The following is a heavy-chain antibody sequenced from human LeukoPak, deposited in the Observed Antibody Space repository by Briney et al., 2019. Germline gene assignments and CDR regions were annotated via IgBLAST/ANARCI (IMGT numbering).Heavy chain of an antibody. D-gene: IGHD6-13*01. CDR2: INPNSGGT. CDR1: GYTFTGYY. Sequence: ASVKVSCKASGYTFTGYYMHWVRQAPGQGLEWMGWINPNSGGTNYAQKFQGRVTMTRDTSISTVYMELSRLRSDDTAVYYCARDPEGIAAAGLDYWGQGTLVTVSS. CDR3: ARDPEGIAAAGLDY. J-gene: IGHJ4*02. V-gene: IGHV1-2*02.